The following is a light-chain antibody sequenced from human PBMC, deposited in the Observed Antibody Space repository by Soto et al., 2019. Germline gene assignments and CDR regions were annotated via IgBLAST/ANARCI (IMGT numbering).Light chain of an antibody. CDR1: SSDVGGYNY. Sequence: QSVLTQPASVSGSPGQSITISCTGTSSDVGGYNYVSWYQQHPGKAPKLMIYEVSNRPSGVSNRFSGSKSGNTASLTISGPQAEEQADYYCSSYTSSSTPYVFGTGTKVTV. V-gene: IGLV2-14*01. CDR2: EVS. J-gene: IGLJ1*01. CDR3: SSYTSSSTPYV.